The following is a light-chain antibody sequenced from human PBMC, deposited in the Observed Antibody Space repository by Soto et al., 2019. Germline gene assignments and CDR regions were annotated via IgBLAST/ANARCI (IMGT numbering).Light chain of an antibody. CDR1: QSISSY. J-gene: IGKJ5*01. CDR2: AAS. V-gene: IGKV1-39*01. Sequence: DIKMTQSPSSVSASVGDRVTITCRASQSISSYLNWYQQKPGKAPKLLIYAASSLQSGVPSRFSGSGSGTDFTLTISSLQPEDFATYYCQQSYSTPPITFGQGTRLEIK. CDR3: QQSYSTPPIT.